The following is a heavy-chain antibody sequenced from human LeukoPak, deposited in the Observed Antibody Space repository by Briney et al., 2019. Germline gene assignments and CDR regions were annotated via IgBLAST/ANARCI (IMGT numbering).Heavy chain of an antibody. CDR1: GFTFSSYA. J-gene: IGHJ4*02. Sequence: GGSLRLSCSASGFTFSSYAMHWVRQAPGKGLEYVSAISSNGGSTYYADSVKGRFTISRDNSKNTLYLQMSSLRAEDTAVYYCVKTGRSIYRYQLPLYYFDYWGQGTLVTVPS. CDR3: VKTGRSIYRYQLPLYYFDY. CDR2: ISSNGGST. D-gene: IGHD2-2*01. V-gene: IGHV3-64D*06.